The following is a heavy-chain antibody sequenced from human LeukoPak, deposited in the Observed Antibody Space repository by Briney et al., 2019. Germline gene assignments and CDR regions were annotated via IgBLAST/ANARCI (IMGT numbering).Heavy chain of an antibody. J-gene: IGHJ5*01. CDR2: IRTKPNNYAT. CDR1: GFTLSDSA. V-gene: IGHV3-73*01. CDR3: SRQVAYCGGDCSSEAHWFDS. Sequence: GGSLRLSCAASGFTLSDSAVHWVRQASGKGLEWVGRIRTKPNNYATTYAASVKGRFTFSRDDSKNTAYLQMSSLKIEDTAVYYCSRQVAYCGGDCSSEAHWFDSWGQGTRVTVSS. D-gene: IGHD2-21*02.